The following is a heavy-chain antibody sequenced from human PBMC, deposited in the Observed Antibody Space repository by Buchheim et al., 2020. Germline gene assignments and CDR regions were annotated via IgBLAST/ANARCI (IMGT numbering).Heavy chain of an antibody. J-gene: IGHJ4*02. D-gene: IGHD6-19*01. CDR1: GFTFSSYG. V-gene: IGHV3-30*18. CDR2: ISYDGSNK. CDR3: AKVGVAFDY. Sequence: QVQLVESGGGVVQPGRSLRLSCAASGFTFSSYGMHWVRQAPGKGLEWVAVISYDGSNKYYADSVKGRFTISRDNSKNTPYLQMNSLRAEDTAVYYCAKVGVAFDYWGQGTL.